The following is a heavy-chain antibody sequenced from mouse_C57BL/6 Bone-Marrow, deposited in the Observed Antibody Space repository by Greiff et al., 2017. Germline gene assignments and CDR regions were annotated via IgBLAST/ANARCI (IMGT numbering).Heavy chain of an antibody. Sequence: VQLQQSGAELVRPGASVTLSCKASGYTFTDYEMHWVKQTPVHGLEWIGAIDPETGGTAYNQKFKGKAILTADKSSSTAYMELRSLTSEDSAVYYCLIYYGYDAWFAYWGQGTLVTVSA. CDR3: LIYYGYDAWFAY. CDR2: IDPETGGT. D-gene: IGHD2-2*01. CDR1: GYTFTDYE. J-gene: IGHJ3*01. V-gene: IGHV1-15*01.